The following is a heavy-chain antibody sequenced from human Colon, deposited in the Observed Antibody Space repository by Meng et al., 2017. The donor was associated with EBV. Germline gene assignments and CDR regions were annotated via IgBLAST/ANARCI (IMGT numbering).Heavy chain of an antibody. V-gene: IGHV4-4*02. D-gene: IGHD1-26*01. CDR3: ARGKQDAWELLAY. J-gene: IGHJ4*02. Sequence: GQRQESAPGLVKPSGTLSLTCGVSGVSISSNIRWTWVSQPPGKGLEWIGEIDDSGSTNYNPSLNSRISISLDKSKNHFSLKVNSVTAADTAVYYCARGKQDAWELLAYWGQGALVTVSS. CDR1: GVSISSNIR. CDR2: IDDSGST.